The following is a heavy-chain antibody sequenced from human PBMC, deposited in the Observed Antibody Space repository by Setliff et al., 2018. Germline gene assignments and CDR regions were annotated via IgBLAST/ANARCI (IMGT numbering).Heavy chain of an antibody. CDR2: ITSDGP. CDR3: AREDVLRHTAFDY. Sequence: GGSLRLSCAASGFTFSSHAMSWVRQSPGKGLECVSAITSDGPLYANSVKGRFTVSRDNSRDILYLQMNGLRAEDTALYYCAREDVLRHTAFDYWGQGTLVTVSS. J-gene: IGHJ4*02. CDR1: GFTFSSHA. D-gene: IGHD5-18*01. V-gene: IGHV3-23*01.